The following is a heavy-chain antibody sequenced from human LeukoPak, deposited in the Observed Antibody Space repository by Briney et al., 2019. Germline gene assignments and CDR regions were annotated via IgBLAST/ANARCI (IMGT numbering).Heavy chain of an antibody. J-gene: IGHJ6*02. V-gene: IGHV1-8*01. CDR2: MNPNSGNT. D-gene: IGHD6-19*01. CDR1: GYTFTCYD. Sequence: GASVKVSCKASGYTFTCYDINWVRQATGQGLEWMGWMNPNSGNTGYAQKFQGRVTMTRNTSISTAYMELSSLRSEDTAVYYCARGFSSGWYDDYYYGMDVWGQGTTVTVSS. CDR3: ARGFSSGWYDDYYYGMDV.